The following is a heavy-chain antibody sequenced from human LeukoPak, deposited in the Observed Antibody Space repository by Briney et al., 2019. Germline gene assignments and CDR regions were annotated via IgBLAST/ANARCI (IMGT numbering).Heavy chain of an antibody. CDR1: GYTFTSYG. CDR3: AIVGQYCSGGSCYWFDP. V-gene: IGHV1-18*01. J-gene: IGHJ5*02. D-gene: IGHD2-15*01. Sequence: GASVKVSCKASGYTFTSYGISWARQAPGQGLEWMGWISAYNGNTNYAQKLQGRVTMTTDTSTSTAYMELRSLRSDDTAVYYCAIVGQYCSGGSCYWFDPWGQGTLVTVSS. CDR2: ISAYNGNT.